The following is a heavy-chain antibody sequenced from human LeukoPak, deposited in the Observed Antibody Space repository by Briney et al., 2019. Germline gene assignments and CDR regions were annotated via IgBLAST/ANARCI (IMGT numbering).Heavy chain of an antibody. D-gene: IGHD6-13*01. CDR3: AKDPSWSGYFDY. J-gene: IGHJ4*02. Sequence: GGSLRLSCAASGFIFDDYDMNWVRQAPGKGLEWVSAISGSGGSTYYADSVKGRFTISRDNSKNTQYLQMNSLRAEDTAVYYCAKDPSWSGYFDYWGQGTLVTVSS. V-gene: IGHV3-23*01. CDR2: ISGSGGST. CDR1: GFIFDDYD.